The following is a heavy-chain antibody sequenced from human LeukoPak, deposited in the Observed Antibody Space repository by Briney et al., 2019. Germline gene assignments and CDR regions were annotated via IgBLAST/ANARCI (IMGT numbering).Heavy chain of an antibody. D-gene: IGHD6-13*01. J-gene: IGHJ4*02. CDR3: ARGEQIAAALSI. V-gene: IGHV3-53*04. Sequence: GGSLRLSCAASGFTFNTNSMSWVRQAPGKGLEWVSVIYSGGSTYYADSVKGRFTISRHNSKNTLYLQMNSLRAEDTAVYYCARGEQIAAALSIWGQGTLVTVSS. CDR1: GFTFNTNS. CDR2: IYSGGST.